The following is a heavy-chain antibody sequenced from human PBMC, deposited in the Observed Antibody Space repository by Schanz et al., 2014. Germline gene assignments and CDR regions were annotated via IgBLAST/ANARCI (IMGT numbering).Heavy chain of an antibody. CDR2: ISSSGTSI. D-gene: IGHD2-2*01. CDR3: AKVAPAATYLDS. J-gene: IGHJ4*02. CDR1: GFIFSSYT. V-gene: IGHV3-48*01. Sequence: GQLVESGGGVVQPGGSLRLSCAASGFIFSSYTMNWVRQTPGKGLEWVSFISSSGTSIYYADSVKGRFTISRDNAKNSLFLQMSSLSTEDTAVYYCAKVAPAATYLDSWGLGTLVTVSS.